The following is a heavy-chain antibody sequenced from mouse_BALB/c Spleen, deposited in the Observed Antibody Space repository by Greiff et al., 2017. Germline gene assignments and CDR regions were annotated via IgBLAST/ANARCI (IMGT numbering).Heavy chain of an antibody. V-gene: IGHV5-9-3*01. Sequence: EVQVVESGGGLVKPGGSLKLSCAASGFTFSSYAMSWVRQTPEKRLEWVATISSGGSYTYYPDSVKGRFTISRDNAKNTLYLQMSSLRSEDTAMYYCASGNGSSYWFAYWGQGTLVTVSA. CDR3: ASGNGSSYWFAY. CDR2: ISSGGSYT. D-gene: IGHD1-1*01. J-gene: IGHJ3*01. CDR1: GFTFSSYA.